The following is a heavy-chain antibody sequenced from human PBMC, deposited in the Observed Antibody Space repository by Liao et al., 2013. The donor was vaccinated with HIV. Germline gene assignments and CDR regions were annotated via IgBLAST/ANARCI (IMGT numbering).Heavy chain of an antibody. Sequence: QLQLQESGPGLVKPSETVSLTCTVSGGSISGSSYYWGWIRQPPGKGLEWIGNIYYSGNSYYNPSLKSRVTISVDTSKNQFSLKLTSVTAADTAVYYCARGLGSWGREPWSPSP. V-gene: IGHV4-39*07. CDR3: ARGLGS. CDR1: GGSISGSSYY. CDR2: IYYSGNS. D-gene: IGHD3-9*01. J-gene: IGHJ5*02.